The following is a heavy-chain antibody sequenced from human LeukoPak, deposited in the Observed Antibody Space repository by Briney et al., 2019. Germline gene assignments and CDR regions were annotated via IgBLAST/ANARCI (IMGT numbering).Heavy chain of an antibody. CDR1: GFNFRNFW. Sequence: GGSLRLSCAGSGFNFRNFWMSWVRQGPGKGLEWVANIKQDGSEKYYVDSVKGRFTISRDNAKNSLYLQMNSLRAEDTAVYYCARAGYSSGWYDVVVDYWGQGTLVTVSS. CDR2: IKQDGSEK. V-gene: IGHV3-7*01. J-gene: IGHJ4*02. D-gene: IGHD6-19*01. CDR3: ARAGYSSGWYDVVVDY.